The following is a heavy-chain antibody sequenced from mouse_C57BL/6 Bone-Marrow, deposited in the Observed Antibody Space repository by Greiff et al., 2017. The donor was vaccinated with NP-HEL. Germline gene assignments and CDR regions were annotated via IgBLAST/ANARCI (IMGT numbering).Heavy chain of an antibody. CDR3: ASPYYGSSYGAMDY. J-gene: IGHJ4*01. D-gene: IGHD1-1*01. Sequence: VQLQQSGPELVKPGASVKISCKASGYSFTDYNMNWVKQSYGKSLEWIGVINPNYGTTSYNQKFKGKATLTVDQSSSTAYMQLNSLTSEDSAVYYCASPYYGSSYGAMDYWGQGTSVTVSS. CDR2: INPNYGTT. V-gene: IGHV1-39*01. CDR1: GYSFTDYN.